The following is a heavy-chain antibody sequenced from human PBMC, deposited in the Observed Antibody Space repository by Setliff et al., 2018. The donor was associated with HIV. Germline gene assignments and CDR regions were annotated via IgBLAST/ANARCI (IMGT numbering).Heavy chain of an antibody. Sequence: GGSLRLSCTASGFTFGDYAMSWVRQAPGKGLEWVGFIRSKAYGGTTEYAASVKGRFTISRDDSKSIAYLQMNSLKTEDTAVYYCTRVMTSSGGEDYWGQGTLVTVSS. CDR2: IRSKAYGGTT. V-gene: IGHV3-49*04. CDR3: TRVMTSSGGEDY. J-gene: IGHJ4*02. CDR1: GFTFGDYA. D-gene: IGHD3-16*01.